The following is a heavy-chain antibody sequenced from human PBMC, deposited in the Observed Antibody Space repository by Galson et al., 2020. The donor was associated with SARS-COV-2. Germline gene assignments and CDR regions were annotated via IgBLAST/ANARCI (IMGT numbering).Heavy chain of an antibody. CDR2: ISPSGGQI. Sequence: GGSLRLSCGASGFAFSSYEMNWVRQAPGKGLDWVSYISPSGGQIHYADSVKGRFTISRDNAQNSLYLQMNSLGVEDTAVYYCTRDSDWASAPRFDVWGQGTLVTVSS. CDR1: GFAFSSYE. D-gene: IGHD6-6*01. CDR3: TRDSDWASAPRFDV. V-gene: IGHV3-48*03. J-gene: IGHJ4*02.